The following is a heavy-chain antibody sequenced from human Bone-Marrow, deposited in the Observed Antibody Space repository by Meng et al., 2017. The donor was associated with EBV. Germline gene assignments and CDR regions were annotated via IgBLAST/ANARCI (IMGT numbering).Heavy chain of an antibody. J-gene: IGHJ5*02. CDR1: GYTFTSYD. CDR2: MNPNSGNT. V-gene: IGHV1-8*01. Sequence: QVQLVQAGGGVKKPGASVKVSCKASGYTFTSYDINWVRQATGQGLEWMGWMNPNSGNTGYAQKFQGRVTMTRNTSISTAYMELSSLRSEDTAVYYCARGRLEARGYFDPWGQGTLVTVSS. CDR3: ARGRLEARGYFDP. D-gene: IGHD3-3*01.